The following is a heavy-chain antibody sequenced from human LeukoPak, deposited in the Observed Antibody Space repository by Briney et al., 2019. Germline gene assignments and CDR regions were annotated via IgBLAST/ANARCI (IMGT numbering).Heavy chain of an antibody. V-gene: IGHV1-2*02. CDR3: ARGRYSTRFDP. D-gene: IGHD4-11*01. J-gene: IGHJ5*02. Sequence: ASLKVSSKASGYTFTDYYIHWGRQAPGQGLGWMGGINPNSGGTNYAQKFQGRVTMTRDTSISTAYMELSRLRSDDTAVYYCARGRYSTRFDPWGQGTLVTVSS. CDR2: INPNSGGT. CDR1: GYTFTDYY.